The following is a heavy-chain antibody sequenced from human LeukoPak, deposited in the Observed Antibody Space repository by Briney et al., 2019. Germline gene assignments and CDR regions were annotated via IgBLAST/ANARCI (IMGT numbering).Heavy chain of an antibody. CDR1: GFTFSSYA. Sequence: PGGSLRLSCAASGFTFSSYAMSWVRQAPGKGLEWVSAISSNGGSTYYADSVKGRFTISRDNSKNTLYLQMSSLRAEDTAVYYCVKDRVSISSSGYFDYWGQGTLVTVSS. D-gene: IGHD6-13*01. CDR2: ISSNGGST. V-gene: IGHV3-64D*06. CDR3: VKDRVSISSSGYFDY. J-gene: IGHJ4*02.